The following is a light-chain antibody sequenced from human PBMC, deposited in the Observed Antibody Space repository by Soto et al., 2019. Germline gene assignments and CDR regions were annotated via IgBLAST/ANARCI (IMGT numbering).Light chain of an antibody. J-gene: IGLJ1*01. CDR3: GTWDSSLIAL. V-gene: IGLV1-51*02. CDR1: SSNIGSND. Sequence: QSLLTQPPSVSAAPGQKVTISCSGNSSNIGSNDVSWYQQLPGKAPKLLIYENSQRPSGIPDRFSGSKSGTSATLGITGLQTGDEADYYCGTWDSSLIALFGTGTKLTVL. CDR2: ENS.